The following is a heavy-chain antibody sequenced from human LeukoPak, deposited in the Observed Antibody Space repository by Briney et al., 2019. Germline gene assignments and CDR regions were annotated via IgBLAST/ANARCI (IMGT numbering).Heavy chain of an antibody. D-gene: IGHD5-18*01. CDR3: ARARGYSYGAYYYYYMDV. CDR1: GFTFSSYG. J-gene: IGHJ6*03. Sequence: PGRSLRLSCAASGFTFSSYGMHWVRQAPGKGLEWVAVIWYDGSNKYYADSVKGRFTISRDNSKNTLYLQMNSLRAEDTAVYYCARARGYSYGAYYYYYMDVWGKGTTVTVSS. V-gene: IGHV3-33*01. CDR2: IWYDGSNK.